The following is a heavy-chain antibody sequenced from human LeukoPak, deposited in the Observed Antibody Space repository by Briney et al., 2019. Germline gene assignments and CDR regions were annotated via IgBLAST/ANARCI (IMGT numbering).Heavy chain of an antibody. CDR3: AKSRYDFWSGYWS. Sequence: PGGSLRLSCAASGFTLSSYAMSWVRQAPGKGLEWVSGISGSDGTTYYADSVKGRFTISRDNSKNTLYLQMNSLRAEDTAVYYCAKSRYDFWSGYWSWGQGTLVTVSS. D-gene: IGHD3-3*01. J-gene: IGHJ4*02. CDR1: GFTLSSYA. CDR2: ISGSDGTT. V-gene: IGHV3-23*01.